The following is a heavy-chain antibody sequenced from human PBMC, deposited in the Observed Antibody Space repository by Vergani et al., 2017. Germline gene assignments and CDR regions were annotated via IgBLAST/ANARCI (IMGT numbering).Heavy chain of an antibody. Sequence: QVQLQQWGAGLLKPSETLSLTCAVYGGSFSGYYWSWIRQPPGKGLEWSGEINHSGSTNYNPSLKSRVTISVDTSKNQFTLKLSSVTAADTAVYYCARGPPGIIGYWGQGTLVTVSS. D-gene: IGHD3-16*02. CDR1: GGSFSGYY. J-gene: IGHJ4*02. V-gene: IGHV4-34*01. CDR3: ARGPPGIIGY. CDR2: INHSGST.